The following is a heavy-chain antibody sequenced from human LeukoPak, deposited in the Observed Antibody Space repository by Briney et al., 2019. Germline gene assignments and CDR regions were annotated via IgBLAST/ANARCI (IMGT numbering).Heavy chain of an antibody. Sequence: GGSLRLSCAASGFTFRGFLMHRVRQAPGRGLEWVSSIIADGETTYYAAPVKGRFTISRDNSKNTLTLQMNSLSADDTAVYFCAKRGVQGYMDVWGKGTTVIVSS. D-gene: IGHD1-26*01. CDR2: IIADGETT. V-gene: IGHV3-23*01. CDR1: GFTFRGFL. CDR3: AKRGVQGYMDV. J-gene: IGHJ6*03.